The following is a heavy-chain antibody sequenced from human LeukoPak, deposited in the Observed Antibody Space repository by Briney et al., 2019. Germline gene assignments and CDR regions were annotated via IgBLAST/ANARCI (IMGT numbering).Heavy chain of an antibody. Sequence: SETLSLTCAVYGGSFSGYYWSWIRQPPGKGLEWIGQISHSGSTNYNPSLKSRVTISVDTSKNQFSLKLSSVTAADTAVYYCARGWDYGDYLDYFDYWGQGTLVTVSS. CDR3: ARGWDYGDYLDYFDY. CDR2: ISHSGST. D-gene: IGHD4-17*01. V-gene: IGHV4-34*01. CDR1: GGSFSGYY. J-gene: IGHJ4*02.